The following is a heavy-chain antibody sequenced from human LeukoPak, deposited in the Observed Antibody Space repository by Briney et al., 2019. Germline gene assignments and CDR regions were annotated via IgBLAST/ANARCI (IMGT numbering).Heavy chain of an antibody. D-gene: IGHD5-18*01. CDR2: IHPSGGGT. J-gene: IGHJ4*02. Sequence: ASVKISCKASVYTFTDYYMYWVRQAPGQGPECMGVIHPSGGGTTYAQKFQGRVTLTKDTATSTVYIELSSPRSDDTAVYYCARMAMDPAMVTNFFDLWGQGTLLIVSA. V-gene: IGHV1-46*01. CDR1: VYTFTDYY. CDR3: ARMAMDPAMVTNFFDL.